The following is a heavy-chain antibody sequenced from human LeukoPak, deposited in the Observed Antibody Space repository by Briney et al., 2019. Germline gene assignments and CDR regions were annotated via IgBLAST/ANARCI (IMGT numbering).Heavy chain of an antibody. V-gene: IGHV1-46*01. Sequence: ASVGVSCKTSGYTFSLYYMHWVRQAPGQGLEWLGIINPSGGSTTYAQKFQGRVTMTRDTSTKTVYMDLSSLRSEDTAVYFCARVPSYYYDTSGYYDYWGQGTLVTVSS. CDR2: INPSGGST. J-gene: IGHJ4*02. CDR1: GYTFSLYY. D-gene: IGHD3-22*01. CDR3: ARVPSYYYDTSGYYDY.